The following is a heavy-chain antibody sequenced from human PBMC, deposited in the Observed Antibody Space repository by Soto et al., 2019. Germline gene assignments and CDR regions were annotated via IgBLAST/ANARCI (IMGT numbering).Heavy chain of an antibody. CDR1: GYSISSGYY. V-gene: IGHV4-38-2*02. CDR2: IYHSGST. J-gene: IGHJ4*02. D-gene: IGHD3-22*01. CDR3: ARVTMIVVVVDY. Sequence: SETLSLTCTVSGYSISSGYYWGWIRQPPGKGLEWIGSIYHSGSTYYNPSLKSRVTISVDTSKNQFSLKLSSVTAADTAVYYCARVTMIVVVVDYWGQGTLVTVSS.